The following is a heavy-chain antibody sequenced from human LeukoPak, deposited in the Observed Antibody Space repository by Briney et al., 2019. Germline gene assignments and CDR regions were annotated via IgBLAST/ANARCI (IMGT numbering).Heavy chain of an antibody. J-gene: IGHJ4*02. CDR2: ISGNNINT. CDR3: AKRGYSSGYSYYFDY. V-gene: IGHV3-23*01. CDR1: GFTFSTYA. Sequence: GGSLRLSCAASGFTFSTYAMNWVRQAPGKGLEWVSVISGNNINTYYADSVKGRFTISRDNSKNTLYLQMNSLRVEDTAVYYCAKRGYSSGYSYYFDYWGQGTLVTVSS. D-gene: IGHD3-22*01.